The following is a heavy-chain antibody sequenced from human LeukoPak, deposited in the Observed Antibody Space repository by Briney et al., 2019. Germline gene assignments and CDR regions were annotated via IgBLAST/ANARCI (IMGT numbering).Heavy chain of an antibody. Sequence: GGSLRLSCAASGFTFSSNYMSWVRQAPGKGLEWVSAISGSGGSTYYADSVKGRFTISRDNSKNTLYLQMNSLRAEDTAVYYCAKTVVTPGGGYWGQGTLVTVSS. CDR3: AKTVVTPGGGY. J-gene: IGHJ4*02. D-gene: IGHD4-23*01. CDR1: GFTFSSNY. V-gene: IGHV3-23*01. CDR2: ISGSGGST.